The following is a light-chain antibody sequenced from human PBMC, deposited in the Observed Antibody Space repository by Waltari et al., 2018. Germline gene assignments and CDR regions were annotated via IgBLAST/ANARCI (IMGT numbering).Light chain of an antibody. CDR3: SSYTSSSTRV. J-gene: IGLJ1*01. V-gene: IGLV2-14*03. CDR1: SSDVGGYNY. CDR2: DVS. Sequence: QSALTQPASVSGSPGQSITISCTGTSSDVGGYNYVPWYQQHPGKAPKPVIYDVSNRPSGVSNRFSGSKSGNTASLTIPGLQAEDEADYYCSSYTSSSTRVFGTGTKVTVL.